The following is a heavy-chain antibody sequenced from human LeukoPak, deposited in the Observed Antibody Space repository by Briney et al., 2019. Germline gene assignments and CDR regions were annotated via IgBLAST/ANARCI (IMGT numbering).Heavy chain of an antibody. CDR3: ARGSLSACSSSSLYYYYGMDV. CDR1: GFTFSSYW. V-gene: IGHV3-74*01. CDR2: INSDGSST. Sequence: GGSLRLSCTASGFTFSSYWMHWVRQAPGKGLVWVSRINSDGSSTTYADSVKGRFTISRDNAKDTLYLQMNSLRAEDTAVYYCARGSLSACSSSSLYYYYGMDVWGQGTTVTVSS. J-gene: IGHJ6*02. D-gene: IGHD6-6*01.